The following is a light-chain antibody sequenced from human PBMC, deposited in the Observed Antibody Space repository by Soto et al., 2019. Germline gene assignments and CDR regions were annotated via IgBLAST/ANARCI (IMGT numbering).Light chain of an antibody. J-gene: IGKJ3*01. CDR3: QQYYNTPFT. CDR2: WAS. Sequence: DIVMTQSPDSLAVSLGERATINCKSSQSVLHSSNNKNYLAWYQQSPGQPPKLLIYWASTRESGVPDRFSGSGSGTDFTLTISSLQAEDVAVYYCQQYYNTPFTFGPGTKVDIK. V-gene: IGKV4-1*01. CDR1: QSVLHSSNNKNY.